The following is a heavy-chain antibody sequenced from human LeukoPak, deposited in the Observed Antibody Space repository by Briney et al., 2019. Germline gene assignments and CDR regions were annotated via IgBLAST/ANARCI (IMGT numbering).Heavy chain of an antibody. D-gene: IGHD4-23*01. CDR1: GFTFSSYA. CDR2: ISYDGSNK. V-gene: IGHV3-30*04. Sequence: GRSLRLSCAVSGFTFSSYAMHWVRQAPGKGLEWVAVISYDGSNKYYADSVKGRFTISRDNSKNTLYLQMNSLRAEDTAVYYCARDGTVVGDYWGQGTLVTVSS. J-gene: IGHJ4*02. CDR3: ARDGTVVGDY.